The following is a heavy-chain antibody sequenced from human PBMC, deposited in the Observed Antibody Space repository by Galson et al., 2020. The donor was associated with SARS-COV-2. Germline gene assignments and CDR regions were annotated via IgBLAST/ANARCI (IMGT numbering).Heavy chain of an antibody. J-gene: IGHJ6*02. CDR2: ISAYNGNT. V-gene: IGHV1-18*01. CDR3: ARGYGSGSIIYYYYYGMDV. Sequence: ASVKVSCKASGYTFTSYGISWVRQAPGQGLEWMGWISAYNGNTNYAQKLQGRVTMTTDTSTSTAYMELRSLRSDDTAVYYCARGYGSGSIIYYYYYGMDVWGQGTTVTVSS. D-gene: IGHD3-10*01. CDR1: GYTFTSYG.